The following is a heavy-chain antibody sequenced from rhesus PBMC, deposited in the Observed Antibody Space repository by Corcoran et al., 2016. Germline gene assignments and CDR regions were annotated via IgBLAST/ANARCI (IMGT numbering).Heavy chain of an antibody. D-gene: IGHD2-2*01. CDR1: GASISSNY. V-gene: IGHV4S2*01. J-gene: IGHJ4*01. Sequence: QVQLQESGPGLVKPSETLPLTCAVSGASISSNYWTWIRQAPGKGLVWIGRIYGSGGRTDYNPSLRSLVTLSMATSKNQFSLKLRSVTAADTAVYYCATYYRDWGQGVLVTVSS. CDR2: IYGSGGRT. CDR3: ATYYRD.